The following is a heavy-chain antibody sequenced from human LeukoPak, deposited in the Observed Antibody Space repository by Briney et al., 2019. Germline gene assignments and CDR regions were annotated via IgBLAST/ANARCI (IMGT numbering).Heavy chain of an antibody. CDR1: GFTFSSYA. J-gene: IGHJ6*02. CDR3: ARVPMVRGVIGIYYYYYGMDV. D-gene: IGHD3-10*01. CDR2: ISYDGSNK. Sequence: GRSLRLSCAASGFTFSSYAKHWVRQAPGKGLEWVAVISYDGSNKYYADSVKGRFTISRDNSKNTLYLQMNSLRAEDTAVYYCARVPMVRGVIGIYYYYYGMDVWGQGTTVTVSS. V-gene: IGHV3-30-3*01.